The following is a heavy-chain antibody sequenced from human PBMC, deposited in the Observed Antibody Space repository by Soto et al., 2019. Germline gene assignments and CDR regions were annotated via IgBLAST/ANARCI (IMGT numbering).Heavy chain of an antibody. CDR2: VWYDGGNK. J-gene: IGHJ6*02. CDR1: GFTFRNYG. D-gene: IGHD5-12*01. V-gene: IGHV3-33*01. CDR3: VRAAGYSGNDYVYYYGMDV. Sequence: QVQLVDSGGGVVQPGRSLRLSCAASGFTFRNYGMHWVRQAPAKGLEWVALVWYDGGNKNYVDSVKGRFTISRDNSKNTLYLQMNSLRDEDPAVYYCVRAAGYSGNDYVYYYGMDVWGQGTTVTVSS.